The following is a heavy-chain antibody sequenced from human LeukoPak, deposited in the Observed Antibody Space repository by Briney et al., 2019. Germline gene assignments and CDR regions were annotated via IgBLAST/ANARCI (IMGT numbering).Heavy chain of an antibody. CDR3: ARHTPVGVSSFDY. D-gene: IGHD1-26*01. V-gene: IGHV4-39*01. CDR2: IHYSGST. Sequence: SETLSLTCSVSGDSITSNHYYWGWIRQPPGKGLEWIGSIHYSGSTYYNPSLKSRVAISADTSKNQFSLKLSSVTAADTAVYYCARHTPVGVSSFDYWGQGTLVTVSS. J-gene: IGHJ4*02. CDR1: GDSITSNHYY.